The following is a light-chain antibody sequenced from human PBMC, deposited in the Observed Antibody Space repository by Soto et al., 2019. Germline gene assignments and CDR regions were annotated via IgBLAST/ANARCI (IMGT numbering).Light chain of an antibody. CDR1: APTSGVI. J-gene: IGLJ3*02. Sequence: QSVLTQPPSASGTPGQRVTISCSEAAPTSGVILYPGSYCSQERPPKLLVYRNDQWPSGVPGRFSGSKSGTSASLAINGLRSEDEADYYCASWDDSLNTWVFGGGTKVTVL. CDR3: ASWDDSLNTWV. CDR2: RND. V-gene: IGLV1-47*01.